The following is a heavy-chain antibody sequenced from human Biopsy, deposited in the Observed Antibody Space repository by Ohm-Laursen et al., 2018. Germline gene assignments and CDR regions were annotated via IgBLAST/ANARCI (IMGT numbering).Heavy chain of an antibody. J-gene: IGHJ4*02. CDR1: RDSISNYY. CDR2: IYYTGST. D-gene: IGHD1/OR15-1a*01. Sequence: TLSLTCTVSRDSISNYYWTWTRQSPGKGLEWIGYIYYTGSTNYNPSVKSRVAISVDTSKNQFSLKLNSVTAADTAVYFCARDSRGGHLNTTLIIGKNLDSWGQGILVTVSS. V-gene: IGHV4-59*01. CDR3: ARDSRGGHLNTTLIIGKNLDS.